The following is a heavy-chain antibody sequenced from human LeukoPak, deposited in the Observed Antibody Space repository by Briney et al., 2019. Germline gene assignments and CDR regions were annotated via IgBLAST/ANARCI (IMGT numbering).Heavy chain of an antibody. D-gene: IGHD5-18*01. CDR1: GGSFSGYY. J-gene: IGHJ4*02. Sequence: KPSETLSLTCAVYGGSFSGYYWSWIRQPPGKGLEWIGEINHSGGTNYNPSLKSRVTISVDTSKNQFSLKLSSVTAADTAVYYCARGREGYSYAVDYWGQGTLVTVSS. CDR2: INHSGGT. CDR3: ARGREGYSYAVDY. V-gene: IGHV4-34*01.